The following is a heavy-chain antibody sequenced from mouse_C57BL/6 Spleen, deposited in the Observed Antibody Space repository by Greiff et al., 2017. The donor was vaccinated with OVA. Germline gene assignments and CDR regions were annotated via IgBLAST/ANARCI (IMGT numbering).Heavy chain of an antibody. Sequence: EVQVVESEGGLVQPGSSMKLSCTASGFTFSDYYMAWVRQVPEKGLEWVANINYDGSSTYYLDSLKSRFIISRDNAKNILYLQMSSLKSEDTATYYCARALLRVYAMDYWGQGTSVTVSS. D-gene: IGHD2-12*01. CDR1: GFTFSDYY. V-gene: IGHV5-16*01. CDR2: INYDGSST. CDR3: ARALLRVYAMDY. J-gene: IGHJ4*01.